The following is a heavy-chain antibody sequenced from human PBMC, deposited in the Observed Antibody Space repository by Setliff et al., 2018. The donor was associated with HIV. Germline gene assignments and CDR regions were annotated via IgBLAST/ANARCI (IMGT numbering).Heavy chain of an antibody. D-gene: IGHD3-3*01. J-gene: IGHJ6*02. CDR3: ARIFGDQGYYYGMDV. CDR2: INHSGGT. V-gene: IGHV4-34*01. CDR1: GGTFSLRY. Sequence: SETLSLTCAVSGGTFSLRYYTWIRQSPLRGLEWIGEINHSGGTNYNPSLKSRVTISVDTSKNQFSLKLSSVIAADTAVYYCARIFGDQGYYYGMDVWGQGTTVTVSS.